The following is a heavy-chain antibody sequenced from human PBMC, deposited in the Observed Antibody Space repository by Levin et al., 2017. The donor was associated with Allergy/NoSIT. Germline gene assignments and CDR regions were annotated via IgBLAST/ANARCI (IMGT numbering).Heavy chain of an antibody. CDR1: GGSINSYY. D-gene: IGHD6-19*01. V-gene: IGHV4-59*08. Sequence: SQTLSLTCTVSGGSINSYYWSWIRQPPGRGLEWIGYIYYSGITNYNPSLKSRVTMSVDTSRNQFSLKLTSVTAADTALYYCARQGRSSGWVDVFDSWGRGTMVTVSS. J-gene: IGHJ3*02. CDR2: IYYSGIT. CDR3: ARQGRSSGWVDVFDS.